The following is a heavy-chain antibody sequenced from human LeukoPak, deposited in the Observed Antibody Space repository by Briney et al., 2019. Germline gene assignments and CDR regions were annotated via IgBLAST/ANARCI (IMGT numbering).Heavy chain of an antibody. CDR2: IYYSGST. Sequence: SETLSLTCTVSGGSISSYYWSWIRQPPGKGLEWIGYIYYSGSTNYNPSLKSRVTISVDTSKNQFSLKLSSVTAADTAVYYCARADYCSSTSCYGAGNWFDPWGQGTLVTVSS. D-gene: IGHD2-2*01. V-gene: IGHV4-59*01. CDR3: ARADYCSSTSCYGAGNWFDP. J-gene: IGHJ5*02. CDR1: GGSISSYY.